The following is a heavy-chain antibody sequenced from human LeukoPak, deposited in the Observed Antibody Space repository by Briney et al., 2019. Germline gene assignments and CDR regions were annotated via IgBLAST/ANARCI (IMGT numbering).Heavy chain of an antibody. CDR1: GFTFSSYS. CDR3: ARDQWLVHPEGVDYYYGMDV. V-gene: IGHV3-21*01. Sequence: GGSLRLSCAASGFTFSSYSMNWVRQAPGKGLEWVSSISSSSSYIYYADSVKGRFTISRDNAKNSLYLQMNSLRAEGTAVYYCARDQWLVHPEGVDYYYGMDVWGQGTTVTVSS. CDR2: ISSSSSYI. D-gene: IGHD6-19*01. J-gene: IGHJ6*02.